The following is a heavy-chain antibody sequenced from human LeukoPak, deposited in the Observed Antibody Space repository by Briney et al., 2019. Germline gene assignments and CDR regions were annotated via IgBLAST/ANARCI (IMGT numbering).Heavy chain of an antibody. Sequence: PSETLSLTCTVSGGSISSGDYYWSWIRQPPGKGLEWIGYIYYSGSTYYNPSLKSRVTISVDTSKNQFSLKLSSVTAADTAVYYCARAPTTVISWWFDPWGQGTLVTVSS. CDR2: IYYSGST. CDR1: GGSISSGDYY. CDR3: ARAPTTVISWWFDP. D-gene: IGHD4-4*01. V-gene: IGHV4-30-4*01. J-gene: IGHJ5*02.